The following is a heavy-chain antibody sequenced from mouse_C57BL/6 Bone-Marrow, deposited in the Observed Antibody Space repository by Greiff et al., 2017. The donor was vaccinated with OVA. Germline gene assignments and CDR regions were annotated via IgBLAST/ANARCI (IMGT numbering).Heavy chain of an antibody. J-gene: IGHJ4*01. Sequence: DVMLVESGGGLVKPGGSLKLSCAASGFTFSDYGMHWVRQAPEKGLEWVAYISSGSSTIYYADTVKGRFTISRDNAKNTLFLQMTSLRSEDTAMYYCAREDLRAMDYWGQGTSVTVSS. CDR1: GFTFSDYG. V-gene: IGHV5-17*01. CDR3: AREDLRAMDY. CDR2: ISSGSSTI.